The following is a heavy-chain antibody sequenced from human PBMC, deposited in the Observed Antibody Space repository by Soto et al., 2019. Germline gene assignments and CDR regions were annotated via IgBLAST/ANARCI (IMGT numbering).Heavy chain of an antibody. CDR2: IYTSGST. CDR1: CGSISSYY. CDR3: ARIYGYLTDY. V-gene: IGHV4-4*07. D-gene: IGHD5-18*01. J-gene: IGHJ4*02. Sequence: QEQLQESGPGLVKPSETLSLTCTVSCGSISSYYWSWIRQPAGKGLEWIGRIYTSGSTKYNPSLKSRVTMSIDTSKNQFSLTLSSVTAADKAVYYCARIYGYLTDYWGQGTLVNVSS.